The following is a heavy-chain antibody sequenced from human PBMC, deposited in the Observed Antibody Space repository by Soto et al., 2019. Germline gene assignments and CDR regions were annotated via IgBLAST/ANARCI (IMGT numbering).Heavy chain of an antibody. D-gene: IGHD6-13*01. J-gene: IGHJ4*02. CDR3: AHSIAPRIFDY. Sequence: QITFKESGPTLVKPTQTLTLTCTFSGFSLSTSGVGVVGIRQPPGKALEWLALIYWDDDKRYSPSLKSRLTITKDTSKNQVVLTLTDMDPVDTATYYCAHSIAPRIFDYWGQGTLVTVSS. CDR1: GFSLSTSGVG. CDR2: IYWDDDK. V-gene: IGHV2-5*02.